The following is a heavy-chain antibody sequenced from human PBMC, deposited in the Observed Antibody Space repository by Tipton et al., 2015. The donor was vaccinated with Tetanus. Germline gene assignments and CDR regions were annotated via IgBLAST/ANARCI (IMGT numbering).Heavy chain of an antibody. CDR2: INHSGST. D-gene: IGHD5-18*01. J-gene: IGHJ6*02. CDR1: GGSFSGYY. CDR3: ARDYGYSYPIGMDA. Sequence: TLSLTCAVYGGSFSGYYWSWIRQPPGKGLEWIGEINHSGSTNYNPSLKSRVTISVDTSKNQFSLKLSSVTAADTAVYYCARDYGYSYPIGMDAWGQRTPVTVSS. V-gene: IGHV4-34*01.